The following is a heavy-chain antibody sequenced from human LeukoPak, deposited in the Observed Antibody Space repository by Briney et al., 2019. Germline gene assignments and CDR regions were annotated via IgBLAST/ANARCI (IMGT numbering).Heavy chain of an antibody. CDR2: ISSSSSYT. Sequence: GGSLRLSCAASGFTFSSYSMNWVRQAPVKGLEWVSSISSSSSYTYYADSVKGRFTISRDNAKNSLYLQMNSLRAEDTAVYYCASGGDYGDYIDYWGQGTLVTVSS. J-gene: IGHJ4*02. CDR1: GFTFSSYS. V-gene: IGHV3-21*01. D-gene: IGHD4-17*01. CDR3: ASGGDYGDYIDY.